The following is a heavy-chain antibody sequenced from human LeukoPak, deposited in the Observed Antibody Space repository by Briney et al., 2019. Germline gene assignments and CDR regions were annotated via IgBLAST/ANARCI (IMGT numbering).Heavy chain of an antibody. D-gene: IGHD6-13*01. V-gene: IGHV1-69*01. Sequence: SVKVSCKASGGTFSSYAISWVRQAPGQGLEWMGGIIPIFGTANYAQKFQGRVTITADESTSTAYMELSSLRSEDTAVYYCARVSERIAAAGYYFDYWGQGTLVTVSS. CDR2: IIPIFGTA. CDR3: ARVSERIAAAGYYFDY. CDR1: GGTFSSYA. J-gene: IGHJ4*02.